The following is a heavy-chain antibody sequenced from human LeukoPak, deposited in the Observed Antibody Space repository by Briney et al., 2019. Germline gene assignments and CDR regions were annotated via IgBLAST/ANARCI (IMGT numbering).Heavy chain of an antibody. V-gene: IGHV3-21*01. Sequence: PGGSLRLSCAASGFTFSSYEMNWVRQAPGKGLEWVSSITSSSSYIYYADSVKGRFIISRDNAKNSLYLQMNSLRAEDTAVYYCARDVKFDPWGQGTLVTVSS. CDR1: GFTFSSYE. CDR2: ITSSSSYI. J-gene: IGHJ5*02. CDR3: ARDVKFDP.